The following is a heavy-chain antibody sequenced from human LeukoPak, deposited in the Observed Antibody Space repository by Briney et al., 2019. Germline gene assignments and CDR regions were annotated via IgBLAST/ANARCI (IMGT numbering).Heavy chain of an antibody. CDR1: GGSISSSSYS. Sequence: SETLSLTCTVSGGSISSSSYSWGWIRQPPGKGLEWIGSIYYSGSTYYNPSLKSRVTISVDTSKNQFSLKLSSVTAADTAVYYCARRRYSSSWFDYWGQGTLVTVSS. D-gene: IGHD6-13*01. V-gene: IGHV4-39*01. CDR3: ARRRYSSSWFDY. J-gene: IGHJ4*02. CDR2: IYYSGST.